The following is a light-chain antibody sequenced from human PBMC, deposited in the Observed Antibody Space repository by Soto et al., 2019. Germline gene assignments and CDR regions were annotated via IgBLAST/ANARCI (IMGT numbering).Light chain of an antibody. Sequence: QSVLTQPPSVSGSPGQSITISCTGTSSDVGASNYVSWFQHHPGKAPKLMIYDVSNRPSGVSNRFSASKSGNTASLTISGLQAEDEADYYCSPYTTSSPFYVLGTGTKVTVL. CDR3: SPYTTSSPFYV. V-gene: IGLV2-14*03. CDR1: SSDVGASNY. CDR2: DVS. J-gene: IGLJ1*01.